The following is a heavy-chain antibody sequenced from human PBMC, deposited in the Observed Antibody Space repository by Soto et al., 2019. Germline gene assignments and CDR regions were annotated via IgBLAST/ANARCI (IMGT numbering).Heavy chain of an antibody. CDR2: IKYGGSET. CDR1: GFTFSSYW. Sequence: EVQLMESGGGLVQPGGSLRLSCAASGFTFSSYWMTWVRQAPGKGLEWVANIKYGGSETHYVDSVKGRFTISRDNAEKSIYPQMDSLRGEDTALYFCARGRQQLIREQSFCGWGHGTRVTVAS. CDR3: ARGRQQLIREQSFCG. D-gene: IGHD6-13*01. J-gene: IGHJ3*01. V-gene: IGHV3-7*01.